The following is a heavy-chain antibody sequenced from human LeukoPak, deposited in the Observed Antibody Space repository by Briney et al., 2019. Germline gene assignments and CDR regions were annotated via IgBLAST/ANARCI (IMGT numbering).Heavy chain of an antibody. CDR3: ARAVVPARTNWFDP. Sequence: SETLSLTCTVSGGSISSYYWSWIRQPPGKGLEWIGYIYYSGSTNYNPSLKSRVTISVDTSKNQFSLKLSSVTAADTAVYYCARAVVPARTNWFDPWGRGTLVTVSS. J-gene: IGHJ5*02. D-gene: IGHD2-2*01. V-gene: IGHV4-59*01. CDR2: IYYSGST. CDR1: GGSISSYY.